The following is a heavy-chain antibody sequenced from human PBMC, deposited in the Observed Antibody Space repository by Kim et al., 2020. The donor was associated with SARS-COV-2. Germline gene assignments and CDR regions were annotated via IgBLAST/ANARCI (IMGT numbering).Heavy chain of an antibody. Sequence: APVKGRFTISRDDSKNTQYLQMNSLKTEDTAVYYCTTSTTNYYFYYGMDVWGQGTTVTVSS. V-gene: IGHV3-15*01. CDR3: TTSTTNYYFYYGMDV. D-gene: IGHD1-26*01. J-gene: IGHJ6*02.